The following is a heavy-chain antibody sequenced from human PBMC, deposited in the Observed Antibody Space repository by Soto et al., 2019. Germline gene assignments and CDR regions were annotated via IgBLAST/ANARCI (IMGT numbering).Heavy chain of an antibody. CDR3: ARDQLPSCYSVRGPDDGFGI. J-gene: IGHJ3*02. CDR1: GGSISSGDYY. D-gene: IGHD3-10*01. Sequence: PSETLSLTCTVPGGSISSGDYYWSWIRQPPGKGLEWIGYIYYSGSTYYNPSLKSRVTISVDTSKNQFSLKLSSVTAAAPAVYYCARDQLPSCYSVRGPDDGFGIWGQGKMVTGSS. CDR2: IYYSGST. V-gene: IGHV4-30-4*01.